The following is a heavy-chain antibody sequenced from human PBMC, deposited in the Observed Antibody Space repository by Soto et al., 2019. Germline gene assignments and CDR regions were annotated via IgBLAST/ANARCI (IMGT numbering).Heavy chain of an antibody. V-gene: IGHV1-69*01. D-gene: IGHD5-12*01. CDR2: SIPVFGTA. CDR1: GGTFRNYA. Sequence: QVQLVQSGAEVKKPGSSVKLSCKTSGGTFRNYAINWVRQAPGQGLEWMGGSIPVFGTANYAQTFQGRFTITADESTSTAYMELSSLRSEDTANYYCATIRVRGGPLRFEDGGQGMLISVSS. CDR3: ATIRVRGGPLRFED. J-gene: IGHJ4*01.